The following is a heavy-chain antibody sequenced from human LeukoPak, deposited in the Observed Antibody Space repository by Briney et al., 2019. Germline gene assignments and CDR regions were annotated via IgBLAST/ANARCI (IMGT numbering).Heavy chain of an antibody. Sequence: GESLKISCKGSGYSFTNYWIGWVRQMPGKGLEWMGIIYPDDSDTRYSPSFQGQVTISADKSISTAYLQWSSLKASDTAMYYCARNRYGSGSLLVYWGQGTLVTVSS. D-gene: IGHD3-10*01. J-gene: IGHJ4*02. CDR2: IYPDDSDT. V-gene: IGHV5-51*01. CDR1: GYSFTNYW. CDR3: ARNRYGSGSLLVY.